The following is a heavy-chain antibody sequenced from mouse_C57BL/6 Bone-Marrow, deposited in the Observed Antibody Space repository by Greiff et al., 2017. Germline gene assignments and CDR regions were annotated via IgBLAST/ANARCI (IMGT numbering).Heavy chain of an antibody. D-gene: IGHD2-3*01. V-gene: IGHV14-4*01. CDR2: IDPENGDT. J-gene: IGHJ3*01. CDR3: TPDGYPFAY. CDR1: GFNIKDDY. Sequence: VQLQQSGAELVRPGASVKLSCTASGFNIKDDYMHWVKQRPEQGLEWIGWIDPENGDTEYASKFQGKGTITADTSSNTAYLQLSSLTSEDTAFYYCTPDGYPFAYWGQGTLVTVSA.